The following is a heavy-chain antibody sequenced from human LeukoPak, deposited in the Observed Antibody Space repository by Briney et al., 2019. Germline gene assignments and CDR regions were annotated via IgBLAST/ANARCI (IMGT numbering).Heavy chain of an antibody. CDR2: IYTSGST. Sequence: SETLSLTCTVSGGSISSGSYYWSWIRQPAGKGLEWIGRIYTSGSTNYNPSLKSRVTISVDTSKNQFSLKLSSVTAADTAVHYCARQSRYGYNVAGFFDYWGQGTLVTVSS. D-gene: IGHD5-24*01. CDR1: GGSISSGSYY. CDR3: ARQSRYGYNVAGFFDY. V-gene: IGHV4-61*02. J-gene: IGHJ4*02.